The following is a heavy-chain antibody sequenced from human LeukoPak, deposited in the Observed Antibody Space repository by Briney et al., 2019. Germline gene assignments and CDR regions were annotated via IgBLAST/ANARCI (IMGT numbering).Heavy chain of an antibody. CDR1: GYTFTGYY. CDR3: AREQRWYQGHGAFDI. V-gene: IGHV1-2*02. Sequence: ASVKVSCKASGYTFTGYYMHWVRQAPGQGLEWMGWINPNSGGTNYAQKFQGRVTMTRDTSISTAYMELSRLRSEDTAVYYCAREQRWYQGHGAFDIWGQGTMVTVSS. CDR2: INPNSGGT. D-gene: IGHD2-15*01. J-gene: IGHJ3*02.